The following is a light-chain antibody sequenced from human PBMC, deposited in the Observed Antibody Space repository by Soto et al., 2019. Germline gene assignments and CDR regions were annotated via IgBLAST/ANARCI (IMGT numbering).Light chain of an antibody. V-gene: IGKV3-15*01. CDR1: QNVRSN. CDR2: GAS. CDR3: QQYNNWPPWT. Sequence: EIVMTQSPATLSVSLGERATLSCRATQNVRSNLAWYQQKPGQAPRLLMYGASTRATGVPARFSGSGSGTEYTLTISSLQSEDFAVYYCQQYNNWPPWTSGQGTKVEIK. J-gene: IGKJ1*01.